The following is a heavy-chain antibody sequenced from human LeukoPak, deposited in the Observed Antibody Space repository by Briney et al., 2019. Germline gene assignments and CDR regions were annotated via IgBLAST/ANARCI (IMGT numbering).Heavy chain of an antibody. CDR2: IYYSGST. J-gene: IGHJ4*02. Sequence: SETLSLTCTVSGGSISSYYWSWIRQPPGKGLGWIGYIYYSGSTNYNPSLKSRVTISVDTSKNQFSLKLSSVTAADTAVYYCARRAHDSSGYYYNYWGQGTLVTVSS. CDR1: GGSISSYY. V-gene: IGHV4-59*08. CDR3: ARRAHDSSGYYYNY. D-gene: IGHD3-22*01.